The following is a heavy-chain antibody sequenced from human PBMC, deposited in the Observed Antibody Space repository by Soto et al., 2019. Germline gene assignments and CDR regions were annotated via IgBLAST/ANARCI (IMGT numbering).Heavy chain of an antibody. CDR3: ARGENGSGSYALYYYYYYGMDV. V-gene: IGHV1-69*13. CDR2: IIPIFGTA. Sequence: SVKVSCKASGGTFSIYAISCVLQSPGRGLDWMGGIIPIFGTANYAQKFQGRVTITADESTSTAHMELSSLRSEDTAVYYCARGENGSGSYALYYYYYYGMDVWGQGTTVTVSS. CDR1: GGTFSIYA. D-gene: IGHD3-10*01. J-gene: IGHJ6*02.